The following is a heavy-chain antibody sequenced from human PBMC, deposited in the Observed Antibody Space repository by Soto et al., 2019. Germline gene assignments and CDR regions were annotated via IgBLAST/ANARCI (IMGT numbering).Heavy chain of an antibody. CDR2: IWYDGSNK. Sequence: QVQLVGSGGGVVQPGRSLRLSCAASGFSFSSYGMHWVRQAPGKGLEWVALIWYDGSNKYYADSVKGRFTISRDNSKNSLYLQLSSLRVDDTSVYYCVTGSSFTPHTNTNFDYWGQGTLVTVCS. CDR1: GFSFSSYG. V-gene: IGHV3-33*01. J-gene: IGHJ4*02. CDR3: VTGSSFTPHTNTNFDY.